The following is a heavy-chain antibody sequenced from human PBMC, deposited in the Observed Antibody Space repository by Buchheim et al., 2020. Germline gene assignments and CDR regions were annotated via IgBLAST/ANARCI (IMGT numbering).Heavy chain of an antibody. CDR2: ISYDGSNK. V-gene: IGHV3-30*18. Sequence: VQLVESGGGVVQPGRSLRLSCAASGFTFSSYGMHWVRQAPGKGLEWVAVISYDGSNKYYADSVKGRFTISRDNSKNTLYLQMNSLRAEDTAVYYCAKDSRFLEWLPHFDYWGQGTL. J-gene: IGHJ4*02. CDR3: AKDSRFLEWLPHFDY. D-gene: IGHD3-3*01. CDR1: GFTFSSYG.